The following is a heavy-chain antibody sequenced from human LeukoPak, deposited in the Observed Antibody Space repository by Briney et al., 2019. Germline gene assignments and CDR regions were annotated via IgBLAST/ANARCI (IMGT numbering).Heavy chain of an antibody. J-gene: IGHJ5*02. V-gene: IGHV3-33*01. CDR1: GFSFSTYA. CDR3: ARDVEGLGAAAGPNWFDP. D-gene: IGHD6-13*01. CDR2: IWSDASNQ. Sequence: GTSLRLSCAASGFSFSTYAMHWVRQAPGKGLDWVAMIWSDASNQYYADSVKGRFTISRDNSKNTLYLQLNSLRAEDTAVYYCARDVEGLGAAAGPNWFDPWGQGTLVTVSS.